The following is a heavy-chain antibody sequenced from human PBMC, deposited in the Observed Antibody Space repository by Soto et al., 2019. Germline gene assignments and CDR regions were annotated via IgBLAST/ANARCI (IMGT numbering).Heavy chain of an antibody. J-gene: IGHJ6*02. D-gene: IGHD2-21*02. Sequence: QVQLVQSGAEVKKPGASVKVSCKASGYTFTSYGISWVRQAPGQGLEWMGWISAYNGNTNYAQKLQGRVTMTTDTSTSTAYMELRILRSDDTAVYSCARYCGGDCYSRGYYYYGMDVWGQGTTVTVSS. CDR2: ISAYNGNT. V-gene: IGHV1-18*01. CDR3: ARYCGGDCYSRGYYYYGMDV. CDR1: GYTFTSYG.